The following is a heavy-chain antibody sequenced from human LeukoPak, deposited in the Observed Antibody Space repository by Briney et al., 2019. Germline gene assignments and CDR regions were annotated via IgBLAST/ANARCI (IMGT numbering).Heavy chain of an antibody. D-gene: IGHD1-1*01. V-gene: IGHV4-4*07. J-gene: IGHJ4*02. CDR2: MSTTGST. Sequence: PSETLSLTCTVSGGSISSHYWSWIRQPAGKGLEWIGRMSTTGSTNYNPSLNSRVTMSLDTSNNQFSLNLRSVTAADTAVYYCARWNEGLDYWGQGNLVTVSS. CDR3: ARWNEGLDY. CDR1: GGSISSHY.